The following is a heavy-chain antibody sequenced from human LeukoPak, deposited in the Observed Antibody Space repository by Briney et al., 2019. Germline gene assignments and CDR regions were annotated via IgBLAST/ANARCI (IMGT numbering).Heavy chain of an antibody. V-gene: IGHV3-48*02. Sequence: GGSLRLSCAASGFTFSSYSMNWVRQGPGKGLEWVSYISSSSSTIYYAESVKGRFTISRDNAKNSLYMRMNSVRDEDTAVYYCARATYCDFWSGYDPHWYFDLWGRGTLVTVSS. CDR3: ARATYCDFWSGYDPHWYFDL. J-gene: IGHJ2*01. CDR1: GFTFSSYS. CDR2: ISSSSSTI. D-gene: IGHD3-3*01.